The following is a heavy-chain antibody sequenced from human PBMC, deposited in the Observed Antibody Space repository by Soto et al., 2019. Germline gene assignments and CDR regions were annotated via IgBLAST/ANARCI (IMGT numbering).Heavy chain of an antibody. Sequence: SETLSLTCTVSGGSISSSSYYWGWIRQPPGKGLEWIGSIYYSGSTYYNPSLKSRVTISVDTSKNQFSLKLSSVTAADTAVYYCARQLYFDWLGLLYYFDYWGQGTLVTVSS. V-gene: IGHV4-39*01. CDR3: ARQLYFDWLGLLYYFDY. CDR1: GGSISSSSYY. J-gene: IGHJ4*02. CDR2: IYYSGST. D-gene: IGHD3-9*01.